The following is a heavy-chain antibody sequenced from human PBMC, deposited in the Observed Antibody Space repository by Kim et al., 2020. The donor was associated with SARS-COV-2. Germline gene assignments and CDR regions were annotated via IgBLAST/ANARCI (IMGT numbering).Heavy chain of an antibody. J-gene: IGHJ3*01. CDR1: GFTFRSSG. D-gene: IGHD4-4*01. CDR3: AKDNRRDQYDA. V-gene: IGHV3-30*18. Sequence: GGSLRLSCVASGFTFRSSGMHWVRQGPGKGLEWVAVISYDGSEKHYADSMKGRFTISRDNSKNTLYLQMNSLIVEDAAVYYCAKDNRRDQYDA. CDR2: ISYDGSEK.